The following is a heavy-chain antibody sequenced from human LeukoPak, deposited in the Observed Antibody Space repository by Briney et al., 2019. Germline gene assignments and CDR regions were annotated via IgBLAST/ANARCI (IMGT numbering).Heavy chain of an antibody. CDR3: ATEKY. V-gene: IGHV6-1*01. J-gene: IGHJ4*02. CDR1: GDSFSSNSAT. CDR2: TYFRSKWYN. D-gene: IGHD2-21*02. Sequence: SQTLSLTCAISGDSFSSNSATWNWIRQSPSRGLEWLGRTYFRSKWYNGYAVSMEGRITITPDTSKNQFSLQLHSVTPGDTAVYYCATEKYWGQGTLVTVSS.